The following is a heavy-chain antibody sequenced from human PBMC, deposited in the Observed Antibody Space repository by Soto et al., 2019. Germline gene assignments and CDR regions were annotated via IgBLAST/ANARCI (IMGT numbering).Heavy chain of an antibody. Sequence: ETLSLTCTVFGGAVTSYHWTWIRQPPGKDLEWIGYTYHSGTANYNPSLESRVTMSVDTSKNEFSLRLSSVTAADTAVYYCARLNGYCISTNCHGYYAMDVWGQGTTVTVSS. J-gene: IGHJ6*02. V-gene: IGHV4-59*08. CDR3: ARLNGYCISTNCHGYYAMDV. CDR2: TYHSGTA. CDR1: GGAVTSYH. D-gene: IGHD2-2*03.